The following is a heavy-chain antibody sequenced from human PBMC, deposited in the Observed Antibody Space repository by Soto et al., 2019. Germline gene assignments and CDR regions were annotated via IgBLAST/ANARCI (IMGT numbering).Heavy chain of an antibody. D-gene: IGHD1-1*01. CDR2: IYYSGST. J-gene: IGHJ6*03. Sequence: QLQLQESGPGLVKPSETLSLTCTVSGGSISSSSYYWGWISQPPGKGLEWIGSIYYSGSTYYNPSRKSRSTISVDTSKNQFSLKRRSVAAADTAVYYCARLRTEYYYYCDYMYVWGKGTTVTVSS. CDR1: GGSISSSSYY. V-gene: IGHV4-39*01. CDR3: ARLRTEYYYYCDYMYV.